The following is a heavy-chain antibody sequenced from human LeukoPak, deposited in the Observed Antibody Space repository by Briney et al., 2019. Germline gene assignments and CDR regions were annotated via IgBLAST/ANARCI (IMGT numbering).Heavy chain of an antibody. CDR1: GFTFSSYS. Sequence: GGSLRLSCAASGFTFSSYSMSWVRQAPGKGLEWVSSISSSSSYIYYADSVKGRFTISRDNAKNSLYLQMNSLRAEDTAVYYCARNYGSGSYGDYWGQGTLVTASS. D-gene: IGHD3-10*01. CDR2: ISSSSSYI. V-gene: IGHV3-21*01. CDR3: ARNYGSGSYGDY. J-gene: IGHJ4*02.